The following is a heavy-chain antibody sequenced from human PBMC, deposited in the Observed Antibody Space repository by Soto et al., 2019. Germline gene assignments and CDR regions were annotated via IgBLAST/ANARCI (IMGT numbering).Heavy chain of an antibody. CDR2: IKSKTNGGTT. CDR1: GFTFRNAW. D-gene: IGHD2-8*01. V-gene: IGHV3-15*05. J-gene: IGHJ4*02. CDR3: SGYCSNGVCYRDY. Sequence: VQLVESGGGLVKPGGSLRLSCAASGFTFRNAWMIWVRQAPGKGLEWVGRIKSKTNGGTTDYAAPVKGRFINSRDDSEKRLYLQMNSLKTEDTAVYYCSGYCSNGVCYRDYWGPGTLVTVSS.